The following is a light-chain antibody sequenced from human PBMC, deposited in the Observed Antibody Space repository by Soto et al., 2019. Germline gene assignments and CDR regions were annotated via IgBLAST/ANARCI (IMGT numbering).Light chain of an antibody. CDR2: DAS. Sequence: DIQMTQSPSTLSASVGDRVTITCRASQSISSWLAWYQQKPGKAPKLLIYDASSLESGVPSRVSGSGSGTEFTLTIDSLQPDDFATYYCQEYKSYSWTFGQGT. CDR1: QSISSW. CDR3: QEYKSYSWT. J-gene: IGKJ1*01. V-gene: IGKV1-5*01.